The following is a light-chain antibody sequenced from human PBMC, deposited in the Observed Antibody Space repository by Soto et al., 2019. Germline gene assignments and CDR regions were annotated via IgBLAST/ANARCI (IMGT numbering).Light chain of an antibody. Sequence: DIPLTQTPSTLSASVGDEVTITCRASQTISRWLAWYQKKPGRAPKLLIYDASTLESGVPSRFSGSGSETEVTLTISRRQPDDFATYFCHSRAFGQGTRL. CDR2: DAS. J-gene: IGKJ5*01. CDR3: HSRA. V-gene: IGKV1-5*01. CDR1: QTISRW.